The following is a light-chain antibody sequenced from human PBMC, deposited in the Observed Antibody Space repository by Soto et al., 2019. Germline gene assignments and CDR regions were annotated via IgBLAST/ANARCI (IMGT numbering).Light chain of an antibody. J-gene: IGLJ1*01. Sequence: QSALTQPRSVSGSPGQSVTISCTGTSVDVGGYNYVSWYQRHPGRAPKLMIYDVSERPSGVPDRFSGSKSGNTASLTISGLQAEDEADYYCCSYAGSSYVFGNGTKVTVL. V-gene: IGLV2-11*01. CDR3: CSYAGSSYV. CDR1: SVDVGGYNY. CDR2: DVS.